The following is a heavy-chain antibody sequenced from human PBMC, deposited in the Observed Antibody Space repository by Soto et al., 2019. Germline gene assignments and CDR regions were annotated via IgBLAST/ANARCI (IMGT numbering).Heavy chain of an antibody. J-gene: IGHJ4*02. D-gene: IGHD2-15*01. CDR3: ARGGLLSPGGYCSGGSCYAALGFDY. V-gene: IGHV1-18*01. Sequence: ASVKVSCKGSAYTCTRYGISRVRQAAGQGVVGMGWISAYNGNTNYAQKLQGRVTMTTDTSTSTAYMERRSLRSDDTAVYYCARGGLLSPGGYCSGGSCYAALGFDYWGQGTLVTVSS. CDR2: ISAYNGNT. CDR1: AYTCTRYG.